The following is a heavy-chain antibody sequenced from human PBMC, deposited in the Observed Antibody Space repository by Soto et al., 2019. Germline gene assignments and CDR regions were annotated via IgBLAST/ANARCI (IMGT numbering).Heavy chain of an antibody. CDR1: VGSISFGAYS. CDR2: IYHSGST. CDR3: ARVNGEDRGGFDD. J-gene: IGHJ4*02. D-gene: IGHD2-8*01. Sequence: TLSLSCAVSVGSISFGAYSWSWIRQPPGNGLEWIGYIYHSGSTYYNPSLKSRVTIAVDRSKNQFSLKLSSVTAADTAVYYGARVNGEDRGGFDDWGQGTMVTVSS. V-gene: IGHV4-30-2*01.